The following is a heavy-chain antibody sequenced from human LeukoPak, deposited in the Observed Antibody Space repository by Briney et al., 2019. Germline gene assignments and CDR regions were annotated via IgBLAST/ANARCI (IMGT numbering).Heavy chain of an antibody. CDR1: GFTFDDYG. CDR2: ISGSSDYI. D-gene: IGHD3-22*01. J-gene: IGHJ6*03. Sequence: GGSLRLSCAASGFTFDDYGMSWVRQAPGKGLEWVSSISGSSDYIYYADSVKGRFTTSRDNAKNSLYLQMNSLRAEDTAVYYCTSYYYDDNYFYYMDVWGTGTTVTVSS. CDR3: TSYYYDDNYFYYMDV. V-gene: IGHV3-21*01.